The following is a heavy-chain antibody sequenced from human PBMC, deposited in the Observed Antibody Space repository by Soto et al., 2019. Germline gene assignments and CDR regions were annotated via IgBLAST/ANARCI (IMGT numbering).Heavy chain of an antibody. CDR2: VNPTGGGT. Sequence: QVQLVQSGAEVKKPGASVKVSCKASEYTFTTYYIHWVRQAPGQGLEWMGIVNPTGGGTNFAQKFQGRVTMTRDTSTNTVYMELGSLRSEDTAVYYCARGGRLITSVEFLPEWDQGTLVTVSS. CDR1: EYTFTTYY. V-gene: IGHV1-46*01. CDR3: ARGGRLITSVEFLPE. D-gene: IGHD1-20*01. J-gene: IGHJ1*01.